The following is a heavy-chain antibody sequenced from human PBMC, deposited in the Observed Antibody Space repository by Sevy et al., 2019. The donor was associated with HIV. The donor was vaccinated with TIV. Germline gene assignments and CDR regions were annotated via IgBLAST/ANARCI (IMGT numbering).Heavy chain of an antibody. CDR2: LSFGCGKI. CDR3: AREGCSRPHDY. Sequence: GGSLRLSCAVSGFNFNIYSMSWVRQAPGKGLEWVSTLSFGCGKINYADSVKGRFIISRDDSKNTLYLQMNTLRAEDTAVYFCAREGCSRPHDYWGQGTLVTVSS. J-gene: IGHJ4*02. CDR1: GFNFNIYS. D-gene: IGHD3-10*02. V-gene: IGHV3-23*01.